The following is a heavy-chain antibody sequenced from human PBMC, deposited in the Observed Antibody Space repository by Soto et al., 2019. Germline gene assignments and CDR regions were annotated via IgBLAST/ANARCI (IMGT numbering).Heavy chain of an antibody. CDR2: FDPEDGET. Sequence: ASVKVSCKVSGYTLTELSMHWVRQAPGKGLEWMGGFDPEDGETIYAQKFQGRVTMTEDTSTDTAYMELSSLRSEDTAMYFCATPVFLTGYYFDYWGQGTLVTVSS. CDR1: GYTLTELS. J-gene: IGHJ4*02. CDR3: ATPVFLTGYYFDY. D-gene: IGHD3-9*01. V-gene: IGHV1-24*01.